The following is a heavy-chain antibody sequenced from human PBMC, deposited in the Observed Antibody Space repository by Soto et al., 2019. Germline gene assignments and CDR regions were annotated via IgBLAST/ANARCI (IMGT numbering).Heavy chain of an antibody. D-gene: IGHD1-26*01. CDR3: AAYSGSFYYGMDV. V-gene: IGHV5-51*01. CDR2: IYPGDSDT. CDR1: GYSFTSYW. Sequence: GESLKISCKASGYSFTSYWIGWVRQMPGKGLEWMGIIYPGDSDTRYSPSFQGQVTISADKSISTAYLQWSSLKASDIAMYYCAAYSGSFYYGMDVWGQGTTVTVSS. J-gene: IGHJ6*02.